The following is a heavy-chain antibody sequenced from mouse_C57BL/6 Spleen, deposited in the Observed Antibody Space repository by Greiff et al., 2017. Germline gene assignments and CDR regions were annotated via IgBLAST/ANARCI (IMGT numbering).Heavy chain of an antibody. CDR3: ARDTPVGYFDD. CDR1: GYAFSSSW. Sequence: QVQLQQSGPELVKPGASVKISCKASGYAFSSSWMNWVKQRPGQGLEWIGRIYPGSGNTNYNGKFKGKATLTADKSSSTAYMQLSSLTSEDSAVYFAARDTPVGYFDDWGQGTTLTVSA. V-gene: IGHV1-82*01. J-gene: IGHJ2*01. CDR2: IYPGSGNT. D-gene: IGHD1-1*01.